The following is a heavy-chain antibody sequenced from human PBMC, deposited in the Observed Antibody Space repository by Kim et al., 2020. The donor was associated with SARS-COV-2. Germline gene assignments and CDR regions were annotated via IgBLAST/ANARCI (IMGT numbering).Heavy chain of an antibody. J-gene: IGHJ3*02. V-gene: IGHV3-23*03. CDR3: AKLMGKDAFDI. D-gene: IGHD1-26*01. Sequence: TYYPDSVKGRFTITRDNSKTTLYLQMNSLRAEDTAVYYCAKLMGKDAFDIWGQGTMVTVSS. CDR2: T.